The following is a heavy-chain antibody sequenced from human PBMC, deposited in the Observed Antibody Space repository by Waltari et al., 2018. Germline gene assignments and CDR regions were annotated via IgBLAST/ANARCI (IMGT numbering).Heavy chain of an antibody. CDR1: GFTFRDYN. D-gene: IGHD3-16*01. V-gene: IGHV3-30*01. Sequence: QVRLVASGGGVVQAGLSLRLSCAASGFTFRDYNLHWVSQAPGKGLEWVAVITDDGRTQYDADSVQGRCTISRDNSKKTLFLDMNSLEDTAVYYCARETLDTYLDQWGKGTLVTVSS. CDR2: ITDDGRTQ. J-gene: IGHJ4*02. CDR3: ARETLDTYLDQ.